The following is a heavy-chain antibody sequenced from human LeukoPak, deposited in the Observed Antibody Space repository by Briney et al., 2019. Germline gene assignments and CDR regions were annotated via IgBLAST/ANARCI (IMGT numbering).Heavy chain of an antibody. J-gene: IGHJ6*02. Sequence: GGSLRLSWAASGFTFSSYGMLWVRQAPGNGREWVAVIWYDGSNKYYADSVKGRFTISRDNSKNTLYLQMNSLRAEDTAVYYCARDLSRYYYGSGSLYYGMDVWGQGTTVTVSS. CDR2: IWYDGSNK. CDR1: GFTFSSYG. CDR3: ARDLSRYYYGSGSLYYGMDV. D-gene: IGHD3-10*01. V-gene: IGHV3-33*01.